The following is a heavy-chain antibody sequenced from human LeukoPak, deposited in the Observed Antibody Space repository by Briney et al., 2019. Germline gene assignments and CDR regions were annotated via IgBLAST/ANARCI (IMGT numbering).Heavy chain of an antibody. CDR1: GLTFSSSS. CDR2: ISGSGENT. J-gene: IGHJ4*02. Sequence: AGGSLILSCAASGLTFSSSSMTWVRQAPGKGLEWVSCISGSGENTYYADSVRGRFTISRDNSKNTLFLQLNSLRAEDTAIYYCANGRGPNTGPTLDYWGQGTLVTVPS. CDR3: ANGRGPNTGPTLDY. D-gene: IGHD5-24*01. V-gene: IGHV3-23*01.